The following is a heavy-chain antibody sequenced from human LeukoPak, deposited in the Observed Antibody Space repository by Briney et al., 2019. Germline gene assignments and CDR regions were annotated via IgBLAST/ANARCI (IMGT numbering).Heavy chain of an antibody. D-gene: IGHD3-10*01. J-gene: IGHJ4*02. CDR3: AKDQYSGLGSYSWGAFDF. Sequence: GGSLRLSCAVSGFTPISYWMTWVRQAPGKGLEWVANINQDGSETFYVDSVKGRFSISRDNSKNALYLQMNSLRAEDTAVYYCAKDQYSGLGSYSWGAFDFWGQGTLVTVSS. CDR2: INQDGSET. V-gene: IGHV3-7*03. CDR1: GFTPISYW.